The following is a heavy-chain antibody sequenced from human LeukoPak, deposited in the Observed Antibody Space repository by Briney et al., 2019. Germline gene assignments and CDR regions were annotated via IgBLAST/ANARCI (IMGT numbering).Heavy chain of an antibody. CDR2: INYSGTT. D-gene: IGHD5-18*01. J-gene: IGHJ4*01. CDR3: ARRRGGVQLWGD. V-gene: IGHV4-39*01. Sequence: SETLSLTCTVSSGSFSSSSYFCGWIRQSPGMGLEWIATINYSGTTYYNPALNSRVTTSVDTSRIQFSLKLPSVTATDTAVYSCARRRGGVQLWGDWGQGALVTVSS. CDR1: SGSFSSSSYF.